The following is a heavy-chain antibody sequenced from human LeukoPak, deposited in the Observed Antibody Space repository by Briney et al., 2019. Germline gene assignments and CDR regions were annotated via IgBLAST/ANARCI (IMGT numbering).Heavy chain of an antibody. V-gene: IGHV3-53*05. J-gene: IGHJ4*02. Sequence: GGSLRLSCVASGIIVRNNYMTWVRQAPGKGLEWVSVIYNGGSIYYGDSVKGRFTISADNSKNMVHLQMNSLRPEDTGVYYCGKDYLGAFSCLESWGQGTLVVVSS. CDR1: GIIVRNNY. D-gene: IGHD2-2*01. CDR3: GKDYLGAFSCLES. CDR2: IYNGGSI.